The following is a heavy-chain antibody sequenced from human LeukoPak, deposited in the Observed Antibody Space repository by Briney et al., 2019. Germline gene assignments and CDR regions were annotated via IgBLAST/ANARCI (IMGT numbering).Heavy chain of an antibody. CDR2: INHSGST. D-gene: IGHD3-3*01. V-gene: IGHV4-34*01. CDR1: GGSFSGYY. J-gene: IGHJ3*02. CDR3: ARHEGITIFGVVTNDAFDI. Sequence: SETLSLTCAVYGGSFSGYYWSWIRQPPGKGLEWIGEINHSGSTNYNPSLKSRVTISVDTSKNQFSLKLSSVTAADTAVYYCARHEGITIFGVVTNDAFDIWGQGTMVTVSS.